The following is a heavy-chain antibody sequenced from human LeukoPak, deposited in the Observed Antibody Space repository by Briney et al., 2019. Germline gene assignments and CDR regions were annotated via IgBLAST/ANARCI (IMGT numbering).Heavy chain of an antibody. J-gene: IGHJ4*02. Sequence: PGGSLRLSCVVSGLTFSSYSMTWVRQAPGKGLEWVSYITADSGTTYYADSVKGRFTISRDNAKNSLYLQMNSLRDEDTAVYYCASRDYFDYWGQGTLVTVSS. V-gene: IGHV3-48*02. CDR2: ITADSGTT. CDR3: ASRDYFDY. CDR1: GLTFSSYS.